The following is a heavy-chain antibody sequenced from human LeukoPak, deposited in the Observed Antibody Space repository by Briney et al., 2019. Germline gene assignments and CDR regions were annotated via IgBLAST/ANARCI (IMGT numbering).Heavy chain of an antibody. V-gene: IGHV4-34*01. CDR3: ARAVYYYDSSGSGSSTSIDY. CDR1: GGSFSGYY. CDR2: INHSGST. J-gene: IGHJ4*02. D-gene: IGHD3-22*01. Sequence: SSETLSLTCAVYGGSFSGYYWSWIRQPPGKGLEWIGEINHSGSTNYNPSLKSRVTISVDTSKNQFSLKLSSVTAADTAVYYCARAVYYYDSSGSGSSTSIDYWGQGTLVTVSS.